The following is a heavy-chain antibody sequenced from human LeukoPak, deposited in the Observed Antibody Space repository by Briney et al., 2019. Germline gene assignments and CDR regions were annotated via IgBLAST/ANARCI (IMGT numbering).Heavy chain of an antibody. V-gene: IGHV4-4*02. CDR1: GGSISSSNW. Sequence: TPSETLSLTCAVSGGSISSSNWWIWVRQPPGKGLEWIGEIYHTGSTNYNPSLKSRVTISVDKSKNQFSLKLSSVTAADTAMYYCARGAALVTDKYFDYWGHGTLVTVSS. CDR2: IYHTGST. J-gene: IGHJ4*01. CDR3: ARGAALVTDKYFDY. D-gene: IGHD5-18*01.